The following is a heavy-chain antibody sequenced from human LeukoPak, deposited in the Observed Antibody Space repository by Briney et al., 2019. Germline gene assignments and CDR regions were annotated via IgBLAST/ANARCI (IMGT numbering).Heavy chain of an antibody. CDR2: IYSGGST. J-gene: IGHJ4*02. Sequence: GGSLRLSCAASGFTVSSNYMSWVRQAPGKGLEWVSVIYSGGSTYYADSVKGRFTISGDNSKNTLYLQMNSLRAEDTAAYYCARGSPNEPALDWGQGTLVTVSS. D-gene: IGHD1-1*01. V-gene: IGHV3-53*01. CDR1: GFTVSSNY. CDR3: ARGSPNEPALD.